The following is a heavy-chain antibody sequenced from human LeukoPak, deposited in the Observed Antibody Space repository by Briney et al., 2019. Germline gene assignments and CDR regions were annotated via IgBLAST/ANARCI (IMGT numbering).Heavy chain of an antibody. J-gene: IGHJ4*02. CDR1: GYTFTVYY. Sequence: ASVKVSCKASGYTFTVYYMHWVRQAPGQGLEWMGWINPNSGGTNYAQKFQGRVTMTRDTSISTAYMELSRLRSDDTAVYYCARNVVGATTFDYWGQGTLVTVSS. CDR2: INPNSGGT. D-gene: IGHD1-26*01. CDR3: ARNVVGATTFDY. V-gene: IGHV1-2*02.